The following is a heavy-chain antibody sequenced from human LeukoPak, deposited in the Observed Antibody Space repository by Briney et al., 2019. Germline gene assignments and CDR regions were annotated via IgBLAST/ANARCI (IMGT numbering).Heavy chain of an antibody. J-gene: IGHJ3*02. V-gene: IGHV4-59*08. Sequence: PSETLSLTCTVSGVSISSYYWSWLRQPPGKGLEWIGYIYYSGSTNYNPSLKSRVTISADTSKNQFSLKLSSVTAADTAVYYCARTYYYDSNHVPGAFDIWGQGTMVTASS. D-gene: IGHD3-22*01. CDR2: IYYSGST. CDR1: GVSISSYY. CDR3: ARTYYYDSNHVPGAFDI.